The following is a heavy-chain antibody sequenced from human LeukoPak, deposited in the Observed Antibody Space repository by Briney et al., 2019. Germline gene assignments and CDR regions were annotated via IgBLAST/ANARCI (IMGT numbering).Heavy chain of an antibody. CDR3: ARDIWRSFDF. CDR1: GFTFSSYG. J-gene: IGHJ5*01. Sequence: GRSLRLSCAASGFTFSSYGMHWVRQAPGKGLECVATINTDGNEKSYVDSVKGRFTISRDNAKNSLYLQMNSLRVEDTAVYYCARDIWRSFDFRGQGSLVTVSS. V-gene: IGHV3-7*01. D-gene: IGHD2-15*01. CDR2: INTDGNEK.